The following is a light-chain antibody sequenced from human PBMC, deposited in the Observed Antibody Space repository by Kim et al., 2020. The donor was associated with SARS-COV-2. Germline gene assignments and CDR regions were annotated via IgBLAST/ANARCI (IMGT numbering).Light chain of an antibody. CDR1: QSVSSSY. J-gene: IGKJ4*01. CDR2: GAS. CDR3: QQYGSSLLT. Sequence: ILLTQSPGTLSLSPWERATLSCRASQSVSSSYLAWYQQKPGQAPRLLIYGASSRATGIPDRFSGSGSGTDFTLTISRLEPEDFAVYYCQQYGSSLLTFGGGTKVDIK. V-gene: IGKV3-20*01.